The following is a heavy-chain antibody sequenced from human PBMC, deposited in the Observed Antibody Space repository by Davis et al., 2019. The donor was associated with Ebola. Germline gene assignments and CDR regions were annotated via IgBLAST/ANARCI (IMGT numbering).Heavy chain of an antibody. CDR1: GFTFSSYW. CDR2: INSDGSST. J-gene: IGHJ6*03. V-gene: IGHV3-74*01. CDR3: ARVYGHRLSDIVVVPAAIGHRDYYYMDV. D-gene: IGHD2-2*02. Sequence: HTGGSLRLSCAASGFTFSSYWMHWVRQAPGKGLVWVSRINSDGSSTSYADSVKGRFTISRDNAKNTLYLQMNSLRAEDTAVYYCARVYGHRLSDIVVVPAAIGHRDYYYMDVWGKGTTVTVSS.